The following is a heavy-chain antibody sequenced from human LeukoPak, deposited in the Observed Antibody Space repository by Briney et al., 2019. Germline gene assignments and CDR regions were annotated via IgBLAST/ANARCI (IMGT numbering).Heavy chain of an antibody. Sequence: PGGSLRLSCAASGFTFSSYAMTWVRQAPGKGLQWVSAISGGGVSTYYADSVKGRFTISRDNSKNTLYLQMNSQRAEDTAVYYCAKYYYDSSGYYITPPARAPDYWGQGTLVTVSS. CDR1: GFTFSSYA. CDR3: AKYYYDSSGYYITPPARAPDY. V-gene: IGHV3-23*01. J-gene: IGHJ4*02. D-gene: IGHD3-22*01. CDR2: ISGGGVST.